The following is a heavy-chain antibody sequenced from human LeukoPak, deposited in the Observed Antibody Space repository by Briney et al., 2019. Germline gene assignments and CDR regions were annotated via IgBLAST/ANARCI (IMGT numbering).Heavy chain of an antibody. D-gene: IGHD1-20*01. Sequence: GGSLRLSCTASAFTFSNYWMTWVRQAPGKGLEWVASIIQDGSERYYVDSVKGRFTISRDNANNSLYLQMNSLRAEDTAVYYCPRFTRYNYNSADYWGQGTLVTVSS. CDR2: IIQDGSER. J-gene: IGHJ4*02. CDR3: PRFTRYNYNSADY. V-gene: IGHV3-7*01. CDR1: AFTFSNYW.